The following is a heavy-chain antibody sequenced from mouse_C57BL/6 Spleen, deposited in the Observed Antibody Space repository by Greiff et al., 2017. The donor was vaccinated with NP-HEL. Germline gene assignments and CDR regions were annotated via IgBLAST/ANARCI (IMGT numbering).Heavy chain of an antibody. D-gene: IGHD1-1*01. CDR2: ISYDGSN. V-gene: IGHV3-6*01. CDR3: ANYYYGSGAY. J-gene: IGHJ3*01. Sequence: EVQLQESGPGLVKPSQSLSLTCSVTGYSITSGYYWNWIRQFPGNKLEWMGYISYDGSNNYNPSLKNRISITRDTSKNQFFLKLNSVTTEDTATYYCANYYYGSGAYWGQGTLVTVSA. CDR1: GYSITSGYY.